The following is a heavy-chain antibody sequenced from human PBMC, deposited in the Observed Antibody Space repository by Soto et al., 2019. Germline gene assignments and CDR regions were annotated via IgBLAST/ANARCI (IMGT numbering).Heavy chain of an antibody. CDR1: RYIFTAYF. J-gene: IGHJ5*02. CDR3: ASHDPGARFDP. Sequence: QVQLVKSGAEVQKPGASVKVSCKAPRYIFTAYFMHWVRQAPGQGLEWMGWINPNNGATHYGLSFQGRVTMTRDTSISTAYMELSSLRSDDTAVYYCASHDPGARFDPWGQGTLVIVSS. V-gene: IGHV1-2*02. CDR2: INPNNGAT. D-gene: IGHD1-1*01.